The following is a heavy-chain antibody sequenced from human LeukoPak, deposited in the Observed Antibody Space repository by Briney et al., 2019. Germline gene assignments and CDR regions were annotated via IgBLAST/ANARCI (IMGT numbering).Heavy chain of an antibody. Sequence: GRSLRLSCAASGFTFSSYAMHWVRQAPGKGLEWVAVISYDGSNKYYADSVKGRFTISRDNSKNTLYLQMNSLRAEDTAVYYCAKSLTYYYDSSGYSGAFDIWGQGTMVTVSS. J-gene: IGHJ3*02. V-gene: IGHV3-30-3*02. CDR1: GFTFSSYA. CDR2: ISYDGSNK. D-gene: IGHD3-22*01. CDR3: AKSLTYYYDSSGYSGAFDI.